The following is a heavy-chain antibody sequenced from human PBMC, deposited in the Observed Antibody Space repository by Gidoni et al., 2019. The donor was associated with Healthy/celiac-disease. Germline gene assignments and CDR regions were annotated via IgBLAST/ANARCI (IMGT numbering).Heavy chain of an antibody. J-gene: IGHJ3*02. CDR3: ANLPGIAAEEDAFDI. CDR1: GFTFSSYG. D-gene: IGHD6-13*01. Sequence: QVQLVESGGGVVQPGRSLRLSCAASGFTFSSYGMHWVRQAPGKGLEWVAVIWYDGSNKYYADSVKGRFTISRDNSKNTLYLQMNSLRAEDTAVYYCANLPGIAAEEDAFDIWGQGTMVTVSS. CDR2: IWYDGSNK. V-gene: IGHV3-33*06.